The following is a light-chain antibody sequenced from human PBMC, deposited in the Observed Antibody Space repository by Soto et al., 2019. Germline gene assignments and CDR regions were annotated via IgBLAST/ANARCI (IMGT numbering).Light chain of an antibody. CDR2: GAS. CDR1: QSISRY. Sequence: IVLTQSPGTLSLSPGERTTLSCRASQSISRYLAWYQQKPGQGPRLLIYGASSRATGTPDRFSGSGSGTDFTLTINRLAPEDFALYYCQQYGSSPPTFGPGTKVEIK. J-gene: IGKJ1*01. V-gene: IGKV3-20*01. CDR3: QQYGSSPPT.